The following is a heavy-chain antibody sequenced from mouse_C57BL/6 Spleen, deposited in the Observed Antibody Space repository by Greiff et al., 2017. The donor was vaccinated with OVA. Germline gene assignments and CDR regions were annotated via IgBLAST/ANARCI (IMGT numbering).Heavy chain of an antibody. Sequence: QVQLQQSGAELVKPGASVKISCKASGYAFSSYWMNWVKQRPGKGLEWIGQIYPGDGDTNYNGKFKGKATLTADTSSSTAYMQLSSLTSEDSAVYVWASLDSSGPYFDYWGQGTTLTVSS. CDR1: GYAFSSYW. J-gene: IGHJ2*01. CDR2: IYPGDGDT. D-gene: IGHD3-2*02. CDR3: ASLDSSGPYFDY. V-gene: IGHV1-80*01.